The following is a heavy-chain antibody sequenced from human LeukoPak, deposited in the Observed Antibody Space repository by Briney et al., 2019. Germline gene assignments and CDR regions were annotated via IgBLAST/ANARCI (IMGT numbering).Heavy chain of an antibody. V-gene: IGHV3-48*04. Sequence: GGSRRLSCAASGFTFSSYAMSWVRQASGKGLEWVSYISSSSGTIYYADSVKGRFTISRDNAKNSLYLQMNSLRAEDTAVYYCAKTTVTAGGMDVWGQGTTVTVSS. CDR1: GFTFSSYA. D-gene: IGHD4-17*01. CDR2: ISSSSGTI. J-gene: IGHJ6*02. CDR3: AKTTVTAGGMDV.